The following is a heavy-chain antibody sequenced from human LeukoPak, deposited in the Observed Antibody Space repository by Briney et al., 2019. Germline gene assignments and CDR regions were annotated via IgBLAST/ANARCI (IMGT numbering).Heavy chain of an antibody. CDR1: GGTFSSYT. CDR3: AREVRYYYVSSGYRGVY. Sequence: GASVKVSCKASGGTFSSYTISWVRQAPGQGLEWMGRIIPILGIANYAQKFQGRITITAAKSTSTAYMELSILPSQAKAVNYLAREVRYYYVSSGYRGVYGGEGTLVTVSS. D-gene: IGHD3-22*01. V-gene: IGHV1-69*04. CDR2: IIPILGIA. J-gene: IGHJ4*02.